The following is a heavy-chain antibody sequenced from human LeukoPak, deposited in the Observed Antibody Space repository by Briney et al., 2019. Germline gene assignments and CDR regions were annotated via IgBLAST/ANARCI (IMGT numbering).Heavy chain of an antibody. CDR2: ISWDGGST. V-gene: IGHV3-43*01. Sequence: PGGSLILSCAASGFTFEDYTMHWVRQAPGKGLEWVSLISWDGGSTYYADSVKGRFTISRVNSKNSLYLQMNSLRTEDTALYYCAKDLRPHADNYFDYWGQGTLVTVSS. CDR3: AKDLRPHADNYFDY. J-gene: IGHJ4*02. CDR1: GFTFEDYT.